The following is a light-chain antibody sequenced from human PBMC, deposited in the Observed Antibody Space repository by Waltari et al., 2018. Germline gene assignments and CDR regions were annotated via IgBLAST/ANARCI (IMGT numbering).Light chain of an antibody. CDR3: QMYVRLPVT. Sequence: SCRASPSVRRSLCSYQQKHGQAPRLLIYDASTRATGIPDRFSGGGSGTDFSLTISRLEPEDFAVYYCQMYVRLPVTFGQGTKVEI. V-gene: IGKV3-20*01. J-gene: IGKJ1*01. CDR2: DAS. CDR1: PSVRRS.